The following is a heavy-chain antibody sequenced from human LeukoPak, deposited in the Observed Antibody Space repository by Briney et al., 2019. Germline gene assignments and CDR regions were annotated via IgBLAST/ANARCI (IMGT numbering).Heavy chain of an antibody. Sequence: GGSLRLSCAASGFTFSSYGMHWVRQAPGKGLEWVAFIRYDGSNKYYADSVKGRFTISRDNSKNTLYLQMNSLRAEDTAAYYWAKGRRGYSYGFDAFDIWGQGTMVTVSS. CDR3: AKGRRGYSYGFDAFDI. CDR2: IRYDGSNK. CDR1: GFTFSSYG. D-gene: IGHD5-18*01. V-gene: IGHV3-30*02. J-gene: IGHJ3*02.